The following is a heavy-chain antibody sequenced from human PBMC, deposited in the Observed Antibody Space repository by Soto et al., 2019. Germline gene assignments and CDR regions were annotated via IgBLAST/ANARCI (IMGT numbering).Heavy chain of an antibody. Sequence: SETLSLTCTVSGGSISSYYWSWIRQPPGKGLEWIGYIYYSGSTNYNPSLKSRVTISVDTSKNQFSLKLSSVTAEDTAVYYCAREDYGSGSYYPFYWGQGTLVTVSS. V-gene: IGHV4-59*01. CDR2: IYYSGST. CDR1: GGSISSYY. D-gene: IGHD3-10*01. J-gene: IGHJ4*02. CDR3: AREDYGSGSYYPFY.